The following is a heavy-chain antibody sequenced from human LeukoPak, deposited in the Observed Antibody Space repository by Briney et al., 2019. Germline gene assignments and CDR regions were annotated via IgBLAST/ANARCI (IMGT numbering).Heavy chain of an antibody. CDR1: GYTFTSYG. CDR2: INPSGGST. V-gene: IGHV1-18*01. CDR3: ARNWGAGHPINFDY. J-gene: IGHJ4*02. Sequence: ASVKVSCKASGYTFTSYGISWVRQAPGQGLEWMGIINPSGGSTSYAQKFQGRVTMTTDTSTNTAYMDLRRLRSDDTAVYYCARNWGAGHPINFDYWGQGTLVTVSS. D-gene: IGHD3-16*01.